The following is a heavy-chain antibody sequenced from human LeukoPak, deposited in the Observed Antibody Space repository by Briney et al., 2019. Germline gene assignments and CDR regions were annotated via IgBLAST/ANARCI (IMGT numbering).Heavy chain of an antibody. D-gene: IGHD6-13*01. CDR1: GGSISSSNW. V-gene: IGHV4-4*02. Sequence: SETLSLTCAVSGGSISSSNWWSWVRQPPGKGLEWIGEIYHSGSTNYNPSLKSRVTISVDKSKNQFSLKLSSVTAADTAVYYCARERKYSSSWYGSGEFDYWGQGTLVTVSS. CDR2: IYHSGST. CDR3: ARERKYSSSWYGSGEFDY. J-gene: IGHJ4*02.